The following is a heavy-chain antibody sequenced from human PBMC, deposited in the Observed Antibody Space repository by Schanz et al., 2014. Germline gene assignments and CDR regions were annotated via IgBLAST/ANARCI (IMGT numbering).Heavy chain of an antibody. CDR2: ISGGGGTT. CDR1: GFTASSHS. Sequence: EVQLVESGGGLVKPGGSLRLSCGVSGFTASSHSMNWVRQAPGKGLEWVSAISGGGGTTYYTDSVKGRFTISRDNSKSTLYLQMNSLRAEDTAVYFCAKIERNEDWGQGILVTVSS. J-gene: IGHJ4*02. D-gene: IGHD1-1*01. CDR3: AKIERNED. V-gene: IGHV3-23*04.